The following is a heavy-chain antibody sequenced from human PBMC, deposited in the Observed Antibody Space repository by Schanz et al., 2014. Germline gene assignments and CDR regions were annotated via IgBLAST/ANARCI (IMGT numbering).Heavy chain of an antibody. CDR2: ISSSSMYI. CDR1: GFSFSNYG. CDR3: VRDKKGFVSVTWRDGFDY. V-gene: IGHV3-21*01. D-gene: IGHD2-21*02. Sequence: EVRLVESGGGLVKPGGSLRLSCAASGFSFSNYGMNWVRQAPGKGLEWVSSISSSSMYIYQADSMRGRFTISRDNAKKSLYLQVNSLRAEDTAVYYCVRDKKGFVSVTWRDGFDYWGQGTTVTVSS. J-gene: IGHJ4*02.